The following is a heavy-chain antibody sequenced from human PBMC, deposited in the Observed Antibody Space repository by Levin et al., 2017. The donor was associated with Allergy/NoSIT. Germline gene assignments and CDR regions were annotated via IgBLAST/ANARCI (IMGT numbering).Heavy chain of an antibody. CDR2: ISSDGSST. CDR3: ARGGGGYSYG. V-gene: IGHV3-74*01. J-gene: IGHJ4*02. D-gene: IGHD5-18*01. Sequence: GGSLRLSCAASGVTFSSYWMHWVRQAPGKGLVWVSRISSDGSSTTYADSVKGRFTISRDNAKNTLYLQMNRLRAEDTAVYYCARGGGGYSYGWGQGTLVTVSS. CDR1: GVTFSSYW.